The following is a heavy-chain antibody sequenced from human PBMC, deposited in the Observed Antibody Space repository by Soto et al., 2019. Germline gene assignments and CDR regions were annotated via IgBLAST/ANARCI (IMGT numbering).Heavy chain of an antibody. CDR1: GGSISSYY. V-gene: IGHV4-59*01. CDR2: IYYSGST. Sequence: PSETLSLTCTVSGGSISSYYWSWIRQPPGKGLEWIGYIYYSGSTNYNPSLKSRVTISVDTSKNQFSLKLSSVTAADTAVYYCARGSGLRYFDWSDYWGQGTLVTVSS. D-gene: IGHD3-9*01. CDR3: ARGSGLRYFDWSDY. J-gene: IGHJ4*02.